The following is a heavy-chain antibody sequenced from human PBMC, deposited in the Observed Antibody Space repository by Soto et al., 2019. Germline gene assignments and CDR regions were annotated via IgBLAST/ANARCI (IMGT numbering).Heavy chain of an antibody. V-gene: IGHV3-23*01. D-gene: IGHD6-13*01. CDR2: ISGSGGST. CDR1: GFTFSSYA. J-gene: IGHJ4*02. Sequence: EVQLLESGGGLVQPGGSLRLSCAASGFTFSSYAMSWVRQAPGKGLEWVSAISGSGGSTYYADSVKGRFTISRDNSKNTLYLQMNSLRAEDTAVYYCAKDRVAAAGTVGYFDYWGQGTLVTVSS. CDR3: AKDRVAAAGTVGYFDY.